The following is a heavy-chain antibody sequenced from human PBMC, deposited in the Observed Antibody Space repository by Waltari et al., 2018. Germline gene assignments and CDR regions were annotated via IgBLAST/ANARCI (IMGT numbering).Heavy chain of an antibody. CDR1: GFTFSSYS. V-gene: IGHV3-21*01. D-gene: IGHD7-27*01. J-gene: IGHJ4*02. CDR2: ISSTGSYT. CDR3: ARGGWGFYLDD. Sequence: EVQLVESGGGLVKPGGSLRLSCAASGFTFSSYSMNWVRQAPGKGLEWDSSISSTGSYTHYADSLKGRFTISRDNAKNSLYLQMNSLRAEDTAVYYCARGGWGFYLDDWGQGTLVTFSS.